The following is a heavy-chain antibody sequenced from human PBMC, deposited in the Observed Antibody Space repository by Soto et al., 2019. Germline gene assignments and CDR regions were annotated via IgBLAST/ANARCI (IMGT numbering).Heavy chain of an antibody. J-gene: IGHJ6*01. CDR2: ISGSGGST. CDR3: AKGHGQSGRCYFGPCCGGPSGCMDV. V-gene: IGHV3-23*01. Sequence: EVQLLESGGGLVQPGGSLRLSCAASGFTFSSYAMSWVRQAPGKGLEWVSAISGSGGSTYYADSVKGPFTISRDNSTNTLYLQMNILRAEHTAGYYSAKGHGQSGRCYFGPCCGGPSGCMDVW. D-gene: IGHD2-15*01. CDR1: GFTFSSYA.